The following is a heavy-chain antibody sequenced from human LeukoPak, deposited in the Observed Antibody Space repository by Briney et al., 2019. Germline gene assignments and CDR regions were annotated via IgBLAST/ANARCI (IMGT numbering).Heavy chain of an antibody. Sequence: ASVKVSCKASRGTFSSYAISWVRQAPGQGLEWMGGIIPIFGTANYAQKFQGRVTITADESTSTAYMELSSLRSDDTAVYYCARAPVRIAARNLSSGLFGYWGQGTLVTVSS. V-gene: IGHV1-69*13. CDR2: IIPIFGTA. D-gene: IGHD6-6*01. CDR3: ARAPVRIAARNLSSGLFGY. CDR1: RGTFSSYA. J-gene: IGHJ4*02.